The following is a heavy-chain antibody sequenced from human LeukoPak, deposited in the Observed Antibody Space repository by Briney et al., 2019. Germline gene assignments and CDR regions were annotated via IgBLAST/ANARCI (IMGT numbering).Heavy chain of an antibody. CDR2: IYPGDSRT. Sequence: GESLKISCKGIGYSFATYWIGWVRQLPGKGMEWMGVIYPGDSRTRYNPSFEGQVTISVDKSINTAYLQWVSLKASDSAMYYCACRDLTTTWSYPRGQGTLVTVSS. CDR1: GYSFATYW. J-gene: IGHJ5*02. V-gene: IGHV5-51*01. D-gene: IGHD1-14*01. CDR3: ACRDLTTTWSYP.